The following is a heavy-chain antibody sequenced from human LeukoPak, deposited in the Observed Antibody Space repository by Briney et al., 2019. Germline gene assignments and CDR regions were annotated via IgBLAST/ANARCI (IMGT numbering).Heavy chain of an antibody. V-gene: IGHV1-18*01. Sequence: ASVKVSCKASGYTFTSYGISWVRQAPGQGLGWMGWISAYNGNTNYAQKLQGRVTMTTDTSTSTAYMELRSLRSDDTAVYYCARPRYYYDSSGYYPYYFAYWGQGTLVTVSS. J-gene: IGHJ4*02. D-gene: IGHD3-22*01. CDR1: GYTFTSYG. CDR2: ISAYNGNT. CDR3: ARPRYYYDSSGYYPYYFAY.